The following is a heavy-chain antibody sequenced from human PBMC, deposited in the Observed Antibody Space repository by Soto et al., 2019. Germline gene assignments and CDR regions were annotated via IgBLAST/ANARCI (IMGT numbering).Heavy chain of an antibody. CDR3: ARGLTYYDFWSGYYRRGIGY. J-gene: IGHJ4*02. Sequence: GASVKVSCKASGYTFTSYDINWVRQATGQGLEWMGWMNPNSGNTGYAQKFQGRVTMTRNTSISTAYMELSSLRSEDTAVYYCARGLTYYDFWSGYYRRGIGYWGQGTLVTVSS. D-gene: IGHD3-3*01. CDR2: MNPNSGNT. V-gene: IGHV1-8*01. CDR1: GYTFTSYD.